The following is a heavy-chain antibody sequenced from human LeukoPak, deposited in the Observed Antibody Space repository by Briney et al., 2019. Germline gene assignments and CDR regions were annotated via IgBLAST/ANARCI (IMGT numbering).Heavy chain of an antibody. CDR3: AKGLGVVVITSPFDY. V-gene: IGHV3-9*01. Sequence: GGSLRLSCAASGFTFDDYAMHWVRHAPGKGLEWVSGISWNSGSIGYADSVKGRFTISRDNAKNSLYLQMNSLRAEDTALYYCAKGLGVVVITSPFDYWGQGTLVTVSS. CDR1: GFTFDDYA. CDR2: ISWNSGSI. D-gene: IGHD3-22*01. J-gene: IGHJ4*02.